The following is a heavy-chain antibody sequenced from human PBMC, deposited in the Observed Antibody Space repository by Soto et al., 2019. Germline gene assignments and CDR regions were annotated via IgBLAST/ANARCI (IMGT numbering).Heavy chain of an antibody. CDR1: GCSISSGDYY. Sequence: PSETLSLTCTVSGCSISSGDYYWSWIRQPPGKGLEWIGYIYYSGSTYYNPSLKSRVTISVDTSKNQFSLKLSSVTAADTAVYYCARVKDDSSGYYPVGAFDIWGQGTMVTVSS. J-gene: IGHJ3*02. CDR3: ARVKDDSSGYYPVGAFDI. CDR2: IYYSGST. V-gene: IGHV4-30-4*01. D-gene: IGHD3-22*01.